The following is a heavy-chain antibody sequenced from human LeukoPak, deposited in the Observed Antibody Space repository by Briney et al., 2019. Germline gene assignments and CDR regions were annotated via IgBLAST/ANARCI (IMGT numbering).Heavy chain of an antibody. CDR1: GYTLTELS. CDR2: LDPEDGET. CDR3: ATGKPSIFGPTGDAFDI. J-gene: IGHJ3*02. V-gene: IGHV1-24*01. Sequence: ASVKVSCKVSGYTLTELSMHWVRQAPGKGLEWMGGLDPEDGETIYAQKFQGRVTMTEDTSTDTAYMELSSLRSEDTAVYYCATGKPSIFGPTGDAFDIWGQGTMVTVSS. D-gene: IGHD3-3*01.